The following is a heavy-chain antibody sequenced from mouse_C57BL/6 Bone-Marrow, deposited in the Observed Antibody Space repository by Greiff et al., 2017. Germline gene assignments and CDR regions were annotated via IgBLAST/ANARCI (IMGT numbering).Heavy chain of an antibody. D-gene: IGHD2-3*01. CDR3: TLIYDGYYGFAY. J-gene: IGHJ3*01. Sequence: EVKLQESGAELVRPGASVKLSCTASGFNIKDYYMHWVKQRPEQGLEWIGRIDPEDGDTEYAPKFQGKATMTADTSSNTAYLQLSSLTSEDTAVYYCTLIYDGYYGFAYWGQGTLVTVSA. V-gene: IGHV14-1*01. CDR1: GFNIKDYY. CDR2: IDPEDGDT.